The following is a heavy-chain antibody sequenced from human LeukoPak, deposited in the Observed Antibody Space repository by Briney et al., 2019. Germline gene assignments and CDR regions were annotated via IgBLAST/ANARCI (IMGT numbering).Heavy chain of an antibody. CDR2: IYWDDDK. D-gene: IGHD3-10*01. V-gene: IGHV2-5*02. Sequence: SGPTLVQPTRTLTLTCTFSGFSVRTSGGGGGWIRQPPGKALEWLALIYWDDDKRYIPSLKSRLTITKDPSKNQVVLTMTNMDPVDTATYYCAHSQRNYKWFDPWGQGTLVTVSS. CDR3: AHSQRNYKWFDP. J-gene: IGHJ5*02. CDR1: GFSVRTSGGG.